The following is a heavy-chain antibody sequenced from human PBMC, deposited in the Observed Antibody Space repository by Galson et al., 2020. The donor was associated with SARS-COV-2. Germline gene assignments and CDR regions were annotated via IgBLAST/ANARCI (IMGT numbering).Heavy chain of an antibody. CDR3: ARPTYYYDSSGYYYPDAFDI. V-gene: IGHV5-51*01. J-gene: IGHJ3*02. CDR2: IYPGDPDT. Sequence: GGSLRLSCKASGYRFTSYWIGWVRQMPGKGLEWMGIIYPGDPDTRYSPSFQGQVTISADKSISTAYLQWSSLKASDTAMYYCARPTYYYDSSGYYYPDAFDIWGQGTMVTVSS. CDR1: GYRFTSYW. D-gene: IGHD3-22*01.